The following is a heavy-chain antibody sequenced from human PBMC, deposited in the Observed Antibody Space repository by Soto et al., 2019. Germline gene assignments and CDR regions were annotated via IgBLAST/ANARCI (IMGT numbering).Heavy chain of an antibody. V-gene: IGHV4-61*01. CDR1: GGSVSSGSYY. D-gene: IGHD3-22*01. Sequence: SETLSLTCTVSGGSVSSGSYYWSWIRQPPGKGLEWIGYIYYSGSTNYNPSLKSRVTISVDTSKNQFSLKLSSVTAADTAVYYCARYYYDSSGPLGFDYWGQGTLVTVSS. CDR2: IYYSGST. J-gene: IGHJ4*02. CDR3: ARYYYDSSGPLGFDY.